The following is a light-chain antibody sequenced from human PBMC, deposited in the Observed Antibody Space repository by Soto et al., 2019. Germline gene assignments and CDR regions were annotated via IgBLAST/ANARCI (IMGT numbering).Light chain of an antibody. J-gene: IGLJ1*01. V-gene: IGLV1-44*01. CDR3: ALWDDSLNGLV. CDR2: RNN. Sequence: LTQPPSASGTPGQRVTISCSGSSSNIGSKSVNWYQQVPGTAPRLLIYRNNQRPSGVPDRFSGSKSGSSASLAISGLQSQDEADYYCALWDDSLNGLVFGTGTKLTVL. CDR1: SSNIGSKS.